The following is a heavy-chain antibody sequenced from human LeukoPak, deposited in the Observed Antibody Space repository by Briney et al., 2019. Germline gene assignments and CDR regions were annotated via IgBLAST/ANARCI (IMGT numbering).Heavy chain of an antibody. D-gene: IGHD3-22*01. Sequence: SVKVSCKASGGTFTSYAISWVRQAPGQGLEWMGGIIPIIGTANYAQKLQGRVTITTDTSTSTVYMEMRRLRYDDTAVYYCATAPPPRSNYDIRCYYSYYFDYCGQGTLVTVS. CDR1: GGTFTSYA. CDR2: IIPIIGTA. J-gene: IGHJ4*02. CDR3: ATAPPPRSNYDIRCYYSYYFDY. V-gene: IGHV1-69*05.